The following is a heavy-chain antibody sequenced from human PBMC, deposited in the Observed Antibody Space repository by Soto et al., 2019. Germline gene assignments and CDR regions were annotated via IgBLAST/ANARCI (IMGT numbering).Heavy chain of an antibody. V-gene: IGHV1-3*01. CDR3: ARSPPYTRVWTLS. CDR1: GYTFTIYA. J-gene: IGHJ5*02. D-gene: IGHD6-19*01. Sequence: ASVKVSCKASGYTFTIYAIQWVRQAPGQRLEWMGGINAGNGDTKYSQKFQGRVTITRDTSASTVYMELSSLRSEDTAVYYCARSPPYTRVWTLSWGQGPLVTVS. CDR2: INAGNGDT.